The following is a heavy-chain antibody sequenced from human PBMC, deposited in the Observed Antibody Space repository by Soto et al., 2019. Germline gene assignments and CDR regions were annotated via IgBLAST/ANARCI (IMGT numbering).Heavy chain of an antibody. CDR2: IIPMFGTA. J-gene: IGHJ1*01. Sequence: QVQLVQSGAEVKKPESSVKVSCKAPGGTFSTYAFSWVRQAPGQGLEWMGGIIPMFGTANYAQRFQDRVTITADESTNPVYMELSSLRSEDTAVYFCASGIQLWLRRINNGYSGWGQGTLVTVSS. V-gene: IGHV1-69*12. D-gene: IGHD5-18*01. CDR1: GGTFSTYA. CDR3: ASGIQLWLRRINNGYSG.